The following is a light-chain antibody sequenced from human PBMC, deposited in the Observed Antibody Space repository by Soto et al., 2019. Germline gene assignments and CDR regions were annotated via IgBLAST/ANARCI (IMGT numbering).Light chain of an antibody. CDR1: QSIGTY. CDR2: AAS. Sequence: DIQMTQSPSSLSASVGDRVTVICRASQSIGTYLNWYQHKPGKAPNLLIYAASKLQSGVPSRVSGKGSGTEFTLTINSLQPDDFATYYCQQSSRTPYTFGQGTTMDIK. V-gene: IGKV1-39*01. J-gene: IGKJ2*01. CDR3: QQSSRTPYT.